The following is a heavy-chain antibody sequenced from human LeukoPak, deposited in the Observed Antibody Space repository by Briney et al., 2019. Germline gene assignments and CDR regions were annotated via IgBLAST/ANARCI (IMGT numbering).Heavy chain of an antibody. V-gene: IGHV4-39*07. CDR2: IYYSGNT. CDR1: GGSINSSSYY. Sequence: SETLSLTCSVSGGSINSSSYYWGWIRQPPGTGLEWIGSIYYSGNTYYNPSLKSRVTISVDRSKNQFSLKLSSVTAADTAVYYCARGGTHYDILTGYYPSAFDIWGQGTMVTVSS. J-gene: IGHJ3*02. CDR3: ARGGTHYDILTGYYPSAFDI. D-gene: IGHD3-9*01.